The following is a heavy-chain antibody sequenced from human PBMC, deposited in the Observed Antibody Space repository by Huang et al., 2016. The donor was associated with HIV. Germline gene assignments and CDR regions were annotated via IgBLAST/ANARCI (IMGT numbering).Heavy chain of an antibody. CDR3: ASAFYYDTTGGFDY. J-gene: IGHJ4*02. CDR1: GGSISSNLYY. CDR2: IFSSGST. Sequence: QLQLQESGPGLVKPSGTLSLTCTVSGGSISSNLYYWGWIRQPPGKGLEWIGSIFSSGSTYYNPSLKSRVTISADTSRNQFSLKVTSVTAADAAVYYCASAFYYDTTGGFDYWGQGTLVTVSS. V-gene: IGHV4-39*01. D-gene: IGHD3-22*01.